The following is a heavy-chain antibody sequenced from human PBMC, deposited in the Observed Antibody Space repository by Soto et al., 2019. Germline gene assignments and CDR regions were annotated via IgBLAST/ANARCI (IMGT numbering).Heavy chain of an antibody. CDR2: INHSGST. CDR3: ARLKLGYCSSTSCYRRHYYYGMDV. D-gene: IGHD2-2*02. CDR1: GGSFSGYY. Sequence: SETLSLTCAVYGGSFSGYYWSWIRQPPGKGLEWIGEINHSGSTNYNPSLKSRVTISVDTSKNQFSLKLSSVTAADTAVYYCARLKLGYCSSTSCYRRHYYYGMDVWGQGTTVTVSS. V-gene: IGHV4-34*01. J-gene: IGHJ6*02.